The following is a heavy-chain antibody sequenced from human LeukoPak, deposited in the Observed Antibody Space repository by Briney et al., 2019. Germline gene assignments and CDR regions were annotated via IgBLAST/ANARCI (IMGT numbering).Heavy chain of an antibody. CDR2: ICTDETTI. CDR1: GFTFSTYC. Sequence: PGGSLRLSCAASGFTFSTYCMHWVRQPPGKGLVWVSQICTDETTIRNADSVKGRFTIPRDNAKNTLYLQMSSLRVEDTAVYYCVRGVPVTPGIEYWGQGTLVTVSS. D-gene: IGHD2-2*01. J-gene: IGHJ4*02. CDR3: VRGVPVTPGIEY. V-gene: IGHV3-74*01.